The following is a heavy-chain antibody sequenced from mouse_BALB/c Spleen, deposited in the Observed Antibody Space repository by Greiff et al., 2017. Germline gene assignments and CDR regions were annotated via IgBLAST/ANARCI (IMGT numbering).Heavy chain of an antibody. Sequence: DVQLVESGGGLVKPGGSLKLSCAASGFTFSSYAMSWVRQTPEKRLEWVASISSGGSTYYPDSVKGRFTISRDNARNILYLQMSSLRSEDTAMYYCARWYAMDYWGQGTSVTVSS. V-gene: IGHV5-6-5*01. J-gene: IGHJ4*01. CDR1: GFTFSSYA. CDR3: ARWYAMDY. CDR2: ISSGGST.